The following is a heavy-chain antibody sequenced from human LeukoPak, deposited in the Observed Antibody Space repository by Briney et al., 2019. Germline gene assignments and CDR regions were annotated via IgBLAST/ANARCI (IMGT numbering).Heavy chain of an antibody. CDR1: GFTVSSNS. J-gene: IGHJ4*02. CDR2: IYSGGNT. V-gene: IGHV3-53*01. Sequence: GGSLRLSCTVSGFTVSSNSWSWVRQAPGKGLEWVSFIYSGGNTHYAHSVKGRFTISRDNAKNSLYLQMNSLRAEDTAAYYCARIERSRDYYGSGRTGPANYWGQGTLVTVSS. D-gene: IGHD3-10*01. CDR3: ARIERSRDYYGSGRTGPANY.